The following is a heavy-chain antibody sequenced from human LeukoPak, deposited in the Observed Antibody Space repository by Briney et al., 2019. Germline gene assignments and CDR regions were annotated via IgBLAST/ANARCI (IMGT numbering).Heavy chain of an antibody. Sequence: GGSLRLSCAASGFTFSSFWMHWVRQAPGKGLVWVSRINSDGSGTGYADSVKGRFTISRDNAKNTLYLQMNSLRAEDTAVYYCARDIEVVTANSAFDIWGQGTMVTVSS. CDR3: ARDIEVVTANSAFDI. J-gene: IGHJ3*02. V-gene: IGHV3-74*01. CDR2: INSDGSGT. D-gene: IGHD2-21*02. CDR1: GFTFSSFW.